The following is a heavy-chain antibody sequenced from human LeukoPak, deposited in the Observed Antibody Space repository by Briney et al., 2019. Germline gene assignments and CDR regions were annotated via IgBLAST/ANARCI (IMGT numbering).Heavy chain of an antibody. CDR1: GGSISSSSYY. CDR2: IYYRGSI. Sequence: SETLSLTCTVSGGSISSSSYYWGWIRQPPGKGLEWIGSIYYRGSIYYNASLKSRVSISVDTSKNQFSLKLSSVTAADTAVYYCARQGCSSPTCYLFALYAFYIWGQGTMVTASS. J-gene: IGHJ3*02. D-gene: IGHD2-2*01. V-gene: IGHV4-39*01. CDR3: ARQGCSSPTCYLFALYAFYI.